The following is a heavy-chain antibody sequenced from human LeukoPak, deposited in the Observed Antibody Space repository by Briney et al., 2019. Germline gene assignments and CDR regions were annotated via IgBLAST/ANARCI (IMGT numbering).Heavy chain of an antibody. V-gene: IGHV3-30-3*01. CDR3: ARMGVVPAAHFDY. CDR2: ISYDGSNK. J-gene: IGHJ4*02. D-gene: IGHD2-2*01. Sequence: GRSLRLSCAASGFTFSSYAMHWVRQAPDKGLEWVAVISYDGSNKYYADSVKGRFTISRDNSKNTLYLQMNSLRAEDTAVYYCARMGVVPAAHFDYWGQGTLVTVSS. CDR1: GFTFSSYA.